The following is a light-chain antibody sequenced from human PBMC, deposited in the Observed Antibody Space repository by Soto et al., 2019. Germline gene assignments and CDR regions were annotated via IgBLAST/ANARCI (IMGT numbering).Light chain of an antibody. V-gene: IGKV1-27*01. CDR2: ATS. Sequence: DVQMTQSPSSLSAFVGDRVTITCRASQGIAPYLAWFQQKPGKVPKLLIYATSTLQSVVPSRFSGSGSGTDFTLTINSLLPEDVGTYYCQKYNSAPLTFGGGTKV. J-gene: IGKJ4*01. CDR3: QKYNSAPLT. CDR1: QGIAPY.